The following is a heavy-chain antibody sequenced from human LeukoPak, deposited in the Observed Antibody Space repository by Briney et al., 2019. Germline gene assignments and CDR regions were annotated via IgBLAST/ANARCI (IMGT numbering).Heavy chain of an antibody. D-gene: IGHD2-15*01. CDR2: INHSGST. CDR1: GGSFSGYY. J-gene: IGHJ3*02. Sequence: SETLSLTCAVYGGSFSGYYWSWIRQPPGKGLEWIGEINHSGSTNYNPSLKSRVTISVDTSKNQFSLKLSSVTAADTAVYYCAREGYCSDGSCSGAFDIWGQGTMVAVSS. CDR3: AREGYCSDGSCSGAFDI. V-gene: IGHV4-34*01.